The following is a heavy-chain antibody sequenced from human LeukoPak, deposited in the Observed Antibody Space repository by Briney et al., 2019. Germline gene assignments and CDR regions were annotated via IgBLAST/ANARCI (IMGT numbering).Heavy chain of an antibody. CDR3: ARAEVSGWSYYYGMDV. V-gene: IGHV1-8*01. CDR2: MNPNSGNT. D-gene: IGHD6-19*01. J-gene: IGHJ6*02. Sequence: ASVEVSCKASGYTFTSYDINWVRQATGQGLEWMGWMNPNSGNTGYAQKFQGRVTMTRNTSISTAYMELSSLRSEDTAVYYCARAEVSGWSYYYGMDVWGQGTTVTVSS. CDR1: GYTFTSYD.